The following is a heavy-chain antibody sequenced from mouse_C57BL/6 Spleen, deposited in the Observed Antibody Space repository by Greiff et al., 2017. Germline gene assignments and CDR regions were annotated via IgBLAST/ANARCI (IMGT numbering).Heavy chain of an antibody. J-gene: IGHJ3*01. Sequence: EVQLQQSGPELVKPGASVKIPCKASGYTFTDYNMDWVKQSHGKSLEWIGDITPNNGGTIYNQKFKGKATLTVDKSSSTAYMELRSLTSEDTAVYYCARRDYDEAWFAYWGQGTLVTVSA. V-gene: IGHV1-18*01. CDR3: ARRDYDEAWFAY. D-gene: IGHD2-4*01. CDR1: GYTFTDYN. CDR2: ITPNNGGT.